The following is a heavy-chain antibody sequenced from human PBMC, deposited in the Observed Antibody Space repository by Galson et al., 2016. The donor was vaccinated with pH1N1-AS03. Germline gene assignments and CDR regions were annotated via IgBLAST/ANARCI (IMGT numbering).Heavy chain of an antibody. Sequence: SLRLSCAVSGFSLSNYWMTWVRQAPGKGLEWVANINKDGSEKSYVDSVKGRFTISRDTAKNSVFLQMNSVRVEDRAVYYCARSPRVISVAGTFPSRFDPWGQGTLVTVSS. D-gene: IGHD6-19*01. V-gene: IGHV3-7*01. J-gene: IGHJ5*02. CDR3: ARSPRVISVAGTFPSRFDP. CDR2: INKDGSEK. CDR1: GFSLSNYW.